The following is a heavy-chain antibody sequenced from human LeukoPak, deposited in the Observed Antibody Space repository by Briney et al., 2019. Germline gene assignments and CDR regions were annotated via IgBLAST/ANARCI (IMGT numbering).Heavy chain of an antibody. J-gene: IGHJ6*03. CDR1: GFTFSSYW. CDR2: INVDGSTT. D-gene: IGHD5-18*01. V-gene: IGHV3-74*01. Sequence: GGSLRLSCAASGFTFSSYWMHWVRQAPGKGLAWVSHINVDGSTTSCAESLKGRFTISRDNAENTLYLQMNDLRPDDTAVYYCARGGGGGGSYEDSLDYYYMDVWDKGTTVTVSS. CDR3: ARGGGGGGSYEDSLDYYYMDV.